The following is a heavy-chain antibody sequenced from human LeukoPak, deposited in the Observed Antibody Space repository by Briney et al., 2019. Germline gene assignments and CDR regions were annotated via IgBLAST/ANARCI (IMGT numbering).Heavy chain of an antibody. CDR3: ARLRSGYDLYYFDY. Sequence: SETLSLTCAVYGGSFSGYYWSWIRQPPGKGLEWIGYIYYSGSTNYNPSLKSRVTISVDTSKNQFSLKLSSVTAADTAVYYCARLRSGYDLYYFDYWGQGTLVTVSS. CDR2: IYYSGST. J-gene: IGHJ4*02. CDR1: GGSFSGYY. D-gene: IGHD5-12*01. V-gene: IGHV4-59*08.